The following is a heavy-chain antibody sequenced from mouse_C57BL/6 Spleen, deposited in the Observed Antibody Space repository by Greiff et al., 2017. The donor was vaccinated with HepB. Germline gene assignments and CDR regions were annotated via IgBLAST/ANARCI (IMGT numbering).Heavy chain of an antibody. V-gene: IGHV14-1*01. CDR2: IDPEDGDT. CDR3: TTTTPSYYCESSYNF. CDR1: GFNIKDYY. J-gene: IGHJ2*01. D-gene: IGHD1-1*01. Sequence: VQLQQSGAELVRPGASVKLSCTASGFNIKDYYMHWVKQRPEQGLEWIGRIDPEDGDTEYAPKFQGKATMTADTSSNTAYLQLSSLTSEDTAVYYCTTTTPSYYCESSYNFGGKDTTLTVPS.